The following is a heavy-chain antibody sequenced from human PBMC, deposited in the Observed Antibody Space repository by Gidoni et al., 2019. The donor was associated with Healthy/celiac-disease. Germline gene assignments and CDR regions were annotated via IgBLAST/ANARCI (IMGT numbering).Heavy chain of an antibody. J-gene: IGHJ4*02. CDR3: ARIRGWQGLLDY. CDR2: INHSGST. V-gene: IGHV4-34*01. Sequence: QVQLQQWGAGLLKPSETLSLTCAVYGGSFSGSYWSWIRQPPGKGLEWIGEINHSGSTNYNPYLKSRVTISVDTSKNQFSLKLSSGTGADTAVYYCARIRGWQGLLDYWGQGTLVTVSS. CDR1: GGSFSGSY. D-gene: IGHD6-19*01.